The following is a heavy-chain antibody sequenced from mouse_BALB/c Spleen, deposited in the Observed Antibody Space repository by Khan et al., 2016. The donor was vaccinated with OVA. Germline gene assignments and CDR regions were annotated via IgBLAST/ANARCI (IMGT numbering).Heavy chain of an antibody. CDR3: ARAVYNGAWFAY. V-gene: IGHV2-9*02. CDR1: GFSLSNYG. CDR2: IWAGGST. D-gene: IGHD1-3*01. J-gene: IGHJ3*01. Sequence: QVQLKQSGPGLVAPSQTLSITCTVSGFSLSNYGVHWVRQPPGKGLEWLGVIWAGGSTNHNSALMSRLSISKDDSTSQVFLKMNSLQTDDTAMYYCARAVYNGAWFAYWGQGTLVTVSA.